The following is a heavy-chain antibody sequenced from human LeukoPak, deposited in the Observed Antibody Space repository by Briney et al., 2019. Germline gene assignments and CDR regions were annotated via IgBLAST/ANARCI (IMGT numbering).Heavy chain of an antibody. J-gene: IGHJ4*02. D-gene: IGHD3-10*01. V-gene: IGHV3-23*01. Sequence: GGSLRLSCAASGSTFSSYAMSWVRQAPGKGLEWVSAISGSGGSTYYADSVKGRFAISRDNSKNTLYLQMNSLRAEDTAVYYCAKDLGYYGSITYFDYWGQGTLVTVSS. CDR3: AKDLGYYGSITYFDY. CDR2: ISGSGGST. CDR1: GSTFSSYA.